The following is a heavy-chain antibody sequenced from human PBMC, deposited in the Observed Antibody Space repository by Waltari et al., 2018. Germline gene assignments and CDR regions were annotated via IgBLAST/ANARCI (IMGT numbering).Heavy chain of an antibody. D-gene: IGHD3-22*01. V-gene: IGHV1-69-2*01. Sequence: EVQLVQSGAEVKKPGATVKLSCKASGYTFTAYYIPWLHQAPAPGLWWMGRVDPEDGETIYAEKFQGRVTITADTSTDTAYMELSSLRSEDTAVYYCATDRLAYYYDSSGSDAFDIWGQGTMVTVSS. CDR2: VDPEDGET. CDR1: GYTFTAYY. J-gene: IGHJ3*02. CDR3: ATDRLAYYYDSSGSDAFDI.